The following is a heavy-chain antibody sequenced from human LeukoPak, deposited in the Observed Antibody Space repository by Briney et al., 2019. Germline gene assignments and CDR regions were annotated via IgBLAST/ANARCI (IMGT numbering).Heavy chain of an antibody. Sequence: SVKVSFKASGGTFSSYAISWVRQAPGQGLEWMGGIIPIFGTANYAQKFQGRVTITADESTSTAYMELSSLRSEDTAVYYCARALTDYYDSSGYYAGGAFDIWGQGTMVTVSS. J-gene: IGHJ3*02. CDR3: ARALTDYYDSSGYYAGGAFDI. D-gene: IGHD3-22*01. CDR1: GGTFSSYA. V-gene: IGHV1-69*13. CDR2: IIPIFGTA.